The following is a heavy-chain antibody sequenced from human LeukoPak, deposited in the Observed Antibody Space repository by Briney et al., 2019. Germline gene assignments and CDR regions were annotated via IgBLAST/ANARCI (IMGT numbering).Heavy chain of an antibody. CDR2: INHSGST. CDR1: GRSFSGYY. J-gene: IGHJ4*02. V-gene: IGHV4-34*01. D-gene: IGHD4-17*01. CDR3: ARWASRGNYGDYYYFDY. Sequence: SETLSLTCAVYGRSFSGYYWSWIRQPPGKGLEWIGEINHSGSTNYNPSLKSRVTISVDTSKNQFSLKLSSVTAADTAVYYCARWASRGNYGDYYYFDYWGQGTLVTVSS.